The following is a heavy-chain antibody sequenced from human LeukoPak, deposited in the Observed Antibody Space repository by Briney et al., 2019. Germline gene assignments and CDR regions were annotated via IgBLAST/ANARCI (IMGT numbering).Heavy chain of an antibody. CDR1: GGSISSSSYY. CDR2: IYYSGST. J-gene: IGHJ3*02. V-gene: IGHV4-39*07. CDR3: ARDVRGLTAFDI. Sequence: SETLSLTCTVSGGSISSSSYYWGWIRQPPGKGLEWIGSIYYSGSTYYNPSLKSRVTISVDTSKNQFSLKLSSVTAADTAVYYCARDVRGLTAFDIWGQGTMVTVSS. D-gene: IGHD3-10*01.